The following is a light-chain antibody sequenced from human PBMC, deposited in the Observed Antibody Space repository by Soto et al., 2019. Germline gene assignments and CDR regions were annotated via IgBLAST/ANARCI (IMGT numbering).Light chain of an antibody. Sequence: EIVLTQSPGTLSLSPGERATLSCRASQSFTSNYVAWYQQKHGQVPRPLIYGASIRAAGVPDRLSGSGSGTDFTLTISRLEPEDYAVYYCQQYGTSPHTFGQGTKLEIK. CDR1: QSFTSNY. J-gene: IGKJ2*01. CDR2: GAS. V-gene: IGKV3-20*01. CDR3: QQYGTSPHT.